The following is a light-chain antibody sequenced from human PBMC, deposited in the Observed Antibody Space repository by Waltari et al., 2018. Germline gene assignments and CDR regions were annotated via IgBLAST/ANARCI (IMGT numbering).Light chain of an antibody. Sequence: DILMTQSPPTLSASMGDRVTITCRASRDISTKLAWYQQKTGRAPKLLIYKASSLESGVPARFSGSGSGTEFTLTISTLQPDDFATYYCQEYVDDLWTFGRGTKVEIK. J-gene: IGKJ1*01. CDR2: KAS. CDR3: QEYVDDLWT. CDR1: RDISTK. V-gene: IGKV1-5*03.